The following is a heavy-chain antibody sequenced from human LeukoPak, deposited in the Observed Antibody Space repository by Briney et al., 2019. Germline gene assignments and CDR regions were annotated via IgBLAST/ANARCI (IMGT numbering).Heavy chain of an antibody. CDR3: TRLGKAPRDFDY. J-gene: IGHJ4*02. CDR1: GFNFSTYG. CDR2: VSGSGGST. D-gene: IGHD6-19*01. Sequence: GGSLRLSCAASGFNFSTYGMSWVRQAPGKGLEWVSLVSGSGGSTYYGDSVKGRFTISRDNSKNTLYLQMNSLRAEDTAVYYCTRLGKAPRDFDYWGQGTLVTVSS. V-gene: IGHV3-23*01.